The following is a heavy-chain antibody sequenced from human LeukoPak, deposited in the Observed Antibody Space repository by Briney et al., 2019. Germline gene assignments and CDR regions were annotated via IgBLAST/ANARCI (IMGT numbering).Heavy chain of an antibody. Sequence: GGSLRLSCEASGFTFSSYWMSWVRQAPGKGLEWVANIKQDGREKYYVDSVKGRFTISRDNAKNSLQLQVSSLRAEDTAVYYCATGSSWHTFWGQGTLVTVSS. J-gene: IGHJ4*02. CDR3: ATGSSWHTF. V-gene: IGHV3-7*01. CDR2: IKQDGREK. D-gene: IGHD6-13*01. CDR1: GFTFSSYW.